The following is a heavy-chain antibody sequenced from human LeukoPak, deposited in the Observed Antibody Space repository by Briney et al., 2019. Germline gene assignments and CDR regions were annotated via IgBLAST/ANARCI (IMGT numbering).Heavy chain of an antibody. J-gene: IGHJ4*02. Sequence: GWSLRLSCAASGFTFSSYSMNWVRQAPGKGLEWVSSISSSSSYIYYADSVKGRFTISRDNAKNSLYLQMNSLRAEDTAVYYCARVAYGSGSYQDYWGQGTLVTVSS. V-gene: IGHV3-21*01. CDR1: GFTFSSYS. CDR2: ISSSSSYI. CDR3: ARVAYGSGSYQDY. D-gene: IGHD3-10*01.